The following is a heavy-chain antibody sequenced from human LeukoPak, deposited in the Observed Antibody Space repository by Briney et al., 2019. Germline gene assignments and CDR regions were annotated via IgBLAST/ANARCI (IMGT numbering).Heavy chain of an antibody. J-gene: IGHJ4*02. CDR2: IYYSGST. Sequence: SETLSLTCAVSGASISGSGYYLGWIRQPPGKGLEWIGNIYYSGSTSYNASLQSRVTISIDTSKNQFSLRLNSVTAADTAMYYCVKSGGYGLIDYWGQGTLVTVSS. V-gene: IGHV4-39*01. CDR1: GASISGSGYY. CDR3: VKSGGYGLIDY. D-gene: IGHD1-26*01.